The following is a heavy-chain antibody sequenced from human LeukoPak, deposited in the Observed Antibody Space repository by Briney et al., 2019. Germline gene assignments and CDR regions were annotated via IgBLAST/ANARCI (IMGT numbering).Heavy chain of an antibody. V-gene: IGHV3-23*01. CDR3: AKAPVTSCRGAFCYPFDY. J-gene: IGHJ4*02. CDR2: MSSSDDGR. CDR1: RFTFSSYA. D-gene: IGHD2-15*01. Sequence: GGSLRLSCAASRFTFSSYAMSWVRQAPGKGLEWVSAMSSSDDGRYYAASVRGRFTISRDTSRSTLYLQMNSLRAEDAAVYYCAKAPVTSCRGAFCYPFDYWGQGTLVTVSS.